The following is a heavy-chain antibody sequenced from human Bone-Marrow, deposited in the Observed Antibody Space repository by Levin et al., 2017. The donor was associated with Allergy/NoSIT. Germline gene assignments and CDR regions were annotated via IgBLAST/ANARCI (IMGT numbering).Heavy chain of an antibody. J-gene: IGHJ6*02. CDR2: ISWNSGSI. Sequence: GGSLRLSCSASGFRFDDYAMHWVRQRPGKGLEWVADISWNSGSIGYADSVKGRFTISRDNAKNSLYLQMNSLRVEDTALYYGAKDNAATRTTIIRGEFYGIDVWGQGTRVTVS. CDR3: AKDNAATRTTIIRGEFYGIDV. CDR1: GFRFDDYA. D-gene: IGHD4-11*01. V-gene: IGHV3-9*01.